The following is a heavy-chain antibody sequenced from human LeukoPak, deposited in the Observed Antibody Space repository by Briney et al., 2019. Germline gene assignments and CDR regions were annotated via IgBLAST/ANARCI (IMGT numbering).Heavy chain of an antibody. J-gene: IGHJ4*02. CDR1: GFTFSSYA. Sequence: GGSLRLSCAASGFTFSSYAMSWVRQAPGKGLEWASAISGSGGSTYYADSVKGRFTISRDNSKNTLYLQMNSLRAEDTAVYYCAKDPDYYDSSGYYWGQGTLVTVSS. CDR2: ISGSGGST. CDR3: AKDPDYYDSSGYY. D-gene: IGHD3-22*01. V-gene: IGHV3-23*01.